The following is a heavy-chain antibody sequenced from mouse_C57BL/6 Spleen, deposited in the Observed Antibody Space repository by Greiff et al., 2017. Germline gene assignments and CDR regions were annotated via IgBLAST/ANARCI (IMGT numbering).Heavy chain of an antibody. Sequence: QVQLKVSGPGILQPSQTLSLTCSFSGFSLSTFGMGVGWIRQPSGKGLEWLAHIWWDDDKYYNPALKSRLTISKDTSKNQVFLKIANVDTADTATYYCARIGVYYYGSSYEKGAMDYWGQGTSVTVSS. D-gene: IGHD1-1*01. J-gene: IGHJ4*01. CDR3: ARIGVYYYGSSYEKGAMDY. CDR2: IWWDDDK. V-gene: IGHV8-8*01. CDR1: GFSLSTFGMG.